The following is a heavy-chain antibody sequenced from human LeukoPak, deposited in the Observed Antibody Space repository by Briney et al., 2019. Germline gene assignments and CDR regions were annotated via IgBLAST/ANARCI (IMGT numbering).Heavy chain of an antibody. J-gene: IGHJ3*02. CDR1: GGSFSGYY. Sequence: PSETLSLTCAVYGGSFSGYYWSWIRQPPGKGLEWIGEINHSGSTNYDPSLKSRVTISVDTSKNQFSLKLSSVTAADTAVYYCARQDSGSYKHAFDIWGQGTMVTVSS. CDR3: ARQDSGSYKHAFDI. V-gene: IGHV4-34*01. D-gene: IGHD1-26*01. CDR2: INHSGST.